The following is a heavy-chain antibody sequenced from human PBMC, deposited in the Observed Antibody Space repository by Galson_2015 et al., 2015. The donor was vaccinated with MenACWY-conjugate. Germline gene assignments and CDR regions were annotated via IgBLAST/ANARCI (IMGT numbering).Heavy chain of an antibody. J-gene: IGHJ4*02. CDR2: INPSGGST. D-gene: IGHD4-23*01. CDR1: GYTFTSYY. V-gene: IGHV1-46*03. Sequence: SVKVSCKASGYTFTSYYMHWVRQAPGQGLEWMGIINPSGGSTSYAQKFQGRVTMTRDTSTSTVYMELSSLRSEDTAVYYCARDLTPYGGNSVPSDYWGQGTLVTVSS. CDR3: ARDLTPYGGNSVPSDY.